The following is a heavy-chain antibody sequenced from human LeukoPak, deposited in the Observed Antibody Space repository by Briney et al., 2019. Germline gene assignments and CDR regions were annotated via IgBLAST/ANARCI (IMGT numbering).Heavy chain of an antibody. D-gene: IGHD3-22*01. J-gene: IGHJ4*02. CDR2: ISYDGSNK. CDR3: VVGIVATFDY. V-gene: IGHV3-30*03. Sequence: QTGGSLRLSCAASGFTFSSYGMHWVRQAPGKGLEWVAVISYDGSNKYYADSVKGRFTISRDNSKNTLYLQMNSLRAEDTAVYYCVVGIVATFDYWGQGTLVTVSS. CDR1: GFTFSSYG.